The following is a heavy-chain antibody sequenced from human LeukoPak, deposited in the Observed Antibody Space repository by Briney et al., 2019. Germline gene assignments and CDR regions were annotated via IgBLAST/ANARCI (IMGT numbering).Heavy chain of an antibody. J-gene: IGHJ5*02. CDR2: ISSSSSYI. CDR3: ARDPVGGFDP. Sequence: GGSLRLSCAASGFTFSSSAMNWVRQAPGKGLEWVSSISSSSSYIYYADSVKGRFTISRDNAKNSLYLQMNSLRAEDTAMYYCARDPVGGFDPWGQGTLVTVSS. V-gene: IGHV3-21*01. D-gene: IGHD3-16*01. CDR1: GFTFSSSA.